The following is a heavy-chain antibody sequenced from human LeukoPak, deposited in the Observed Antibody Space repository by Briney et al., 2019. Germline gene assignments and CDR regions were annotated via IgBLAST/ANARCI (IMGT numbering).Heavy chain of an antibody. V-gene: IGHV5-51*01. CDR3: ARGNSSSWYGNYCYGMDV. CDR1: GYSFTSYW. Sequence: GESLKISCKGSGYSFTSYWIGWVRQMPGKGLEWMGIIYPGDSDTRYSPSFQGQVTISADKSISTAYLQWSSLKASDTAMYYCARGNSSSWYGNYCYGMDVWGQGTTVTVSS. CDR2: IYPGDSDT. D-gene: IGHD6-13*01. J-gene: IGHJ6*02.